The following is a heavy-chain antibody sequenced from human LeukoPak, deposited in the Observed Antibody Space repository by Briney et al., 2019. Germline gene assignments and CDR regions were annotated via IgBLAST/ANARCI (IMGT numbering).Heavy chain of an antibody. Sequence: GASVKVSYKASGDTFSIYAMSWVRQAPGQGLEWMGGIIPIFGTASYAQKFQGRVTITADKSTSTAYMELSSLRSEDTAVYYCATFCKGGSVYWGKGTLVTASS. D-gene: IGHD2/OR15-2a*01. J-gene: IGHJ4*02. CDR1: GDTFSIYA. CDR2: IIPIFGTA. CDR3: ATFCKGGSVY. V-gene: IGHV1-69*06.